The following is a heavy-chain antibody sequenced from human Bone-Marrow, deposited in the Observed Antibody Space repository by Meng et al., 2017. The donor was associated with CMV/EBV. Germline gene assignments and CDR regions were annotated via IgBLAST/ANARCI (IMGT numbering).Heavy chain of an antibody. Sequence: SETLSLTCTVSGYSTSSGYYWGGIRQPPGKGREWIGSIYHIGSTYYNPSLKSRVTISVDTSKNPFSVKLSSVPAATTAVYCGARAPVLRYFDYWRQGTLVTVSS. CDR3: ARAPVLRYFDY. V-gene: IGHV4-38-2*02. CDR1: GYSTSSGYY. CDR2: IYHIGST. J-gene: IGHJ4*02. D-gene: IGHD3-3*01.